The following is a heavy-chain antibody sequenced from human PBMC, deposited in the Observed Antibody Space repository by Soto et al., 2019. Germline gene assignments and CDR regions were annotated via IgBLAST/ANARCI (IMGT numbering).Heavy chain of an antibody. Sequence: SETLSLTCTVSGAAINSYYWTWIRQAPGMGLEWIGYIYYTGSTNYNPSLESRVTVSVDRSRNQFSLEMRSVTAADTAVYYCARVDGYFFFFDNWGQGTQVTVSS. V-gene: IGHV4-59*01. J-gene: IGHJ4*02. CDR2: IYYTGST. CDR1: GAAINSYY. D-gene: IGHD3-22*01. CDR3: ARVDGYFFFFDN.